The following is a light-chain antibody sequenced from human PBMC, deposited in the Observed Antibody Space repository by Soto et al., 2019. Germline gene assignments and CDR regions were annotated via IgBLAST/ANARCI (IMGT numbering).Light chain of an antibody. J-gene: IGKJ4*01. CDR3: QQTYIPPLT. CDR2: GAS. V-gene: IGKV1-39*01. Sequence: DIQMPQSPSSLSASVGDRVTITCRASQSINNYLNWYRQKPGKAPELLIFGASSLQSGVPSRFSGSGSGTDFTLTISSLQSEDFASYYCQQTYIPPLTFGGGTKLEVK. CDR1: QSINNY.